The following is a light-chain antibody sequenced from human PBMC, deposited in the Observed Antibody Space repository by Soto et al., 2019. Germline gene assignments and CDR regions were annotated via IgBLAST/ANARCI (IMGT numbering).Light chain of an antibody. Sequence: DIQMTQSPSSLSASVGDRVAITCRSSQSISDYLNWYQQKPGKALKLLIYGASNLQSGVPPRFSGSGSGSEFTLTIRGLPPEDSAIYFCQHSYSLPLTFGPGTKVDV. V-gene: IGKV1-39*01. CDR2: GAS. J-gene: IGKJ3*01. CDR3: QHSYSLPLT. CDR1: QSISDY.